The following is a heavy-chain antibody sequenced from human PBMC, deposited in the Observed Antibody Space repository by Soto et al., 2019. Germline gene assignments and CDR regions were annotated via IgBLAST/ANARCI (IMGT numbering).Heavy chain of an antibody. V-gene: IGHV3-30*18. J-gene: IGHJ4*02. Sequence: QVQLVESGGGVVQPGRSLRLSCAASGFTFSSYGMHWVRQAPGKGLEWVAVISYDGSNKYYADSVKGRFTTSRDNSKNTLCLQMNSLRAEDTAVCYCAKETYSGPLDYWGQGTLVTVSS. CDR3: AKETYSGPLDY. D-gene: IGHD2-15*01. CDR2: ISYDGSNK. CDR1: GFTFSSYG.